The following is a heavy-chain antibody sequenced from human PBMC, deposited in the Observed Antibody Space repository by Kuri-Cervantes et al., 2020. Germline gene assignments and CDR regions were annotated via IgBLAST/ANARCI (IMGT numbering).Heavy chain of an antibody. D-gene: IGHD3-10*01. V-gene: IGHV3-7*03. CDR2: IKQDGSEK. J-gene: IGHJ4*02. CDR3: AKGTYYYGSGAFDY. CDR1: GFTFSTSW. Sequence: GESLKISCAASGFTFSTSWMSWVRQAPGKGLEWVANIKQDGSEKYYVDSVKGRFTICRDNAKNSLYLQMNSLRAEDTALYYCAKGTYYYGSGAFDYWGQGTLVTVSS.